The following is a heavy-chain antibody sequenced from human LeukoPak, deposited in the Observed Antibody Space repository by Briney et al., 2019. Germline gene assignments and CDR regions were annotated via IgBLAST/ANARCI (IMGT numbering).Heavy chain of an antibody. Sequence: SETLSLTCTVPGGSISGYYWSWIRQPPGKGLEWIGYIYYSGSTNYNPSLKSRVTISVDTSKNQFSLKLSSVTAADTAVYYCARGREWEPKVFDYWGQGTLVTVSS. D-gene: IGHD1-26*01. CDR1: GGSISGYY. CDR3: ARGREWEPKVFDY. J-gene: IGHJ4*02. V-gene: IGHV4-59*01. CDR2: IYYSGST.